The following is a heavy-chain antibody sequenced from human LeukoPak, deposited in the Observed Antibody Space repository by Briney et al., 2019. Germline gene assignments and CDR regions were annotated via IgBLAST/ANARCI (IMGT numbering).Heavy chain of an antibody. Sequence: GGSLRLSCAVSGFTFSSYWMAWVRQAPGKGLEWVANIKQDGSEKYYVDSVKGRFTISRDNAKNSLYLQMNSLRAEDTAVYYCARDQTNGYFDWYYYYGMGVWGQGTTVTVSS. CDR3: ARDQTNGYFDWYYYYGMGV. D-gene: IGHD3-9*01. CDR2: IKQDGSEK. V-gene: IGHV3-7*01. J-gene: IGHJ6*02. CDR1: GFTFSSYW.